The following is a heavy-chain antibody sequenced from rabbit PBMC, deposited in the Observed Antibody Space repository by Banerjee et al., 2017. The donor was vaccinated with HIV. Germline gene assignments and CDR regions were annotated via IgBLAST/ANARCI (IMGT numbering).Heavy chain of an antibody. V-gene: IGHV1S8*01. J-gene: IGHJ4*01. D-gene: IGHD6-1*01. Sequence: SWVNGRFTISLDNAQNTVFLQMTSLTAADTATYFCARDAGYAGYGYANYFNLWGPGTLVTVS. CDR3: ARDAGYAGYGYANYFNL.